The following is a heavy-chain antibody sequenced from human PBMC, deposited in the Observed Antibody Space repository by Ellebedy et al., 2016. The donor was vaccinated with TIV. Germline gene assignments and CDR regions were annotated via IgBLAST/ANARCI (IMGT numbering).Heavy chain of an antibody. CDR1: GFTFSDYS. J-gene: IGHJ6*02. CDR2: ISSGSRTI. V-gene: IGHV3-48*04. D-gene: IGHD3-3*01. Sequence: PGGSLRLSCAASGFTFSDYSMNWVRQAPGKGLEWLSYISSGSRTILYADSVKGRFTLSRDNAKNSLYLKMNSLRAEDTAVYYCASTTIFGILSRPYYYAMDVWGQGTTVTVSS. CDR3: ASTTIFGILSRPYYYAMDV.